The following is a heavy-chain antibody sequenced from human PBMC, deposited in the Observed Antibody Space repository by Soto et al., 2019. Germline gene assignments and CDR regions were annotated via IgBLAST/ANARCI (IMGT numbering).Heavy chain of an antibody. V-gene: IGHV3-7*01. CDR3: XRDGGXXXXXLGFDP. CDR2: IKQDGSEK. Sequence: EVQLVESGGGLVQPGGSLRLSCAASGFTFSSYWMSWVRQXPGXXXXXVANIKQDGSEKYYVDSVKGRFTISRDNAKNSLYLQMNSLRAEDTAVXYXXRDGGXXXXXLGFDPWGQGTLVTVSS. CDR1: GFTFSSYW. J-gene: IGHJ5*02.